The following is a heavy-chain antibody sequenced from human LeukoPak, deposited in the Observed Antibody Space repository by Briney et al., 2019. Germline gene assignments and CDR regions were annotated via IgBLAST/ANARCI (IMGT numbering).Heavy chain of an antibody. V-gene: IGHV3-21*04. Sequence: GGSLRLSCAASGFTFSSYSMNWVRQAPGKGLEWVSSISSSSSYIYYADSVKGRFTISRDNAKNSLYLQMNSLRAEDTAVYYCARDYYDSSGTPSWYFDLWGRGTLVTVSS. CDR2: ISSSSSYI. D-gene: IGHD3-22*01. CDR1: GFTFSSYS. J-gene: IGHJ2*01. CDR3: ARDYYDSSGTPSWYFDL.